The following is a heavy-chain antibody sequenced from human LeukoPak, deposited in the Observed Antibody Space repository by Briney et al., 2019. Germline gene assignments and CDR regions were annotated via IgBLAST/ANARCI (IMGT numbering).Heavy chain of an antibody. Sequence: ASVKVSCKTSGYTFTGYYMHWVRQAPGQGLEWMGWINPKSGGTNYAEKFQGRVTMTRDMSTSTVYMELSSLRSEDTAVYYCARDNSTWYFDLWGRGTLVTVSS. J-gene: IGHJ2*01. CDR3: ARDNSTWYFDL. D-gene: IGHD4-23*01. V-gene: IGHV1-2*02. CDR2: INPKSGGT. CDR1: GYTFTGYY.